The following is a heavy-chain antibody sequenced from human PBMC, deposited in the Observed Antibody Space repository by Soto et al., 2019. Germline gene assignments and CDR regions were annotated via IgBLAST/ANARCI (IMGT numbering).Heavy chain of an antibody. Sequence: SETLSLTCAVSGGSISSGGYSWSWIRQPPGKGLEWIGYIYHSGSTYYNPSLKSRVTISVDRSKNQFSLKLSSVTAADTAVYYCARAAPLFYDSSGYYFDYWGQGTLVTVSS. CDR1: GGSISSGGYS. CDR2: IYHSGST. CDR3: ARAAPLFYDSSGYYFDY. J-gene: IGHJ4*02. D-gene: IGHD3-22*01. V-gene: IGHV4-30-2*01.